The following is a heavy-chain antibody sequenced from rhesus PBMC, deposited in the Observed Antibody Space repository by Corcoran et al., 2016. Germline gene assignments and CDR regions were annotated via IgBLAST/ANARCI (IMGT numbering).Heavy chain of an antibody. V-gene: IGHV4-122*02. Sequence: QVQLQESGPGLVKPSETLSLTCAVSGGSFRSGYYYWSWIRQPPGKGLEWIGFITYMGSTNYNPSLKSRVTISRATSKNQFSLKLSSVTAADTAVYYCARDIAAAGRSYYWGQGVLVTVSS. CDR3: ARDIAAAGRSYY. J-gene: IGHJ4*01. CDR2: ITYMGST. CDR1: GGSFRSGYYY. D-gene: IGHD6-25*01.